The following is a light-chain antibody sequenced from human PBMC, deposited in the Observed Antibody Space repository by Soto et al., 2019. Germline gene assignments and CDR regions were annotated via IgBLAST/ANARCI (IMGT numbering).Light chain of an antibody. CDR3: SSFALSNSFV. V-gene: IGLV2-8*01. CDR1: SNDVGGYNY. CDR2: EVN. Sequence: QSVLTQPPSASGSPGQSVTISCTGTSNDVGGYNYVSWYQQHPGKAPKLMIYEVNKRPSGVPDRFSGSKSGNTASLTVSGLQAEDEADYYCSSFALSNSFVFGTGTKVTVL. J-gene: IGLJ1*01.